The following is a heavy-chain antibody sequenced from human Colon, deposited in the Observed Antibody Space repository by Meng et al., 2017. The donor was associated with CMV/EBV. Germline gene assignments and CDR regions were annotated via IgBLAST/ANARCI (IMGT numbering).Heavy chain of an antibody. D-gene: IGHD4-17*01. J-gene: IGHJ4*02. Sequence: GESLKISCAASGFTFTTFWMTWVRQAPGKGLEWVANIKEDGSGQWYVDSVKGRFTISRDNSKNTLSLQMNSLRADDTAVYYCVRVGDYPGGYFDYWGLGTLVTVSS. V-gene: IGHV3-7*01. CDR3: VRVGDYPGGYFDY. CDR1: GFTFTTFW. CDR2: IKEDGSGQ.